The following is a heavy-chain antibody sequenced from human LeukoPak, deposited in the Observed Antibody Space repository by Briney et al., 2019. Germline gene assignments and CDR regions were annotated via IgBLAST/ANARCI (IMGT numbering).Heavy chain of an antibody. J-gene: IGHJ1*01. CDR1: GFAFDNHA. CDR2: ISIRGDKT. Sequence: GGSLRLSCAVSGFAFDNHAMTWVRQAPGKGLEWVSGISIRGDKTYYADSVEGRFTISRDNSKSTLYLQMNSLRAEDTAMYYCANEGIPNGNWGQGTLVTVSS. CDR3: ANEGIPNGN. V-gene: IGHV3-23*01. D-gene: IGHD2-2*02.